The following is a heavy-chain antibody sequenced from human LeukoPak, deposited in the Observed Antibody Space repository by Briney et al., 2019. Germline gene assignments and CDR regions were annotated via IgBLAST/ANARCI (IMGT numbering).Heavy chain of an antibody. J-gene: IGHJ6*03. CDR3: ATTANSYYYYYYMDV. CDR1: GGSISSGSYY. Sequence: SETLSLTCTVSGGSISSGSYYWSWIRQPAGKGLEWIGRIYTSGSTNYNPSLKSRVTISVDTSKNQFSLKLSSVTAADTAVYYCATTANSYYYYYYMDVWGKGTTVTVS. CDR2: IYTSGST. D-gene: IGHD1-1*01. V-gene: IGHV4-61*02.